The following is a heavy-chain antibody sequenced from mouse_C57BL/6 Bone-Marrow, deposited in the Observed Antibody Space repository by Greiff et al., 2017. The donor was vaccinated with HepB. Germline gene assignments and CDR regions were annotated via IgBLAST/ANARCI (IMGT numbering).Heavy chain of an antibody. CDR2: IYPRSGNT. V-gene: IGHV1-81*01. CDR1: GYTFTSYG. D-gene: IGHD1-1*01. J-gene: IGHJ4*01. CDR3: ARYYYSSSYPYYAMDY. Sequence: QVQLQQSGAELARPGASVKLSCKASGYTFTSYGISWVKQRTGQGLEWIGEIYPRSGNTYYNEKFKGKATLTADKSSSTAYMELRSLTSEDSAVYFCARYYYSSSYPYYAMDYWGQGTSVTVSS.